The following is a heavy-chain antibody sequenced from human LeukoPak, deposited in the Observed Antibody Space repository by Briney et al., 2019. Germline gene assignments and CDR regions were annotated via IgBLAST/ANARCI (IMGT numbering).Heavy chain of an antibody. V-gene: IGHV4-39*07. CDR3: ARGPYHAYVALPMHFDY. CDR1: GGSISSTSYS. CDR2: IYYSGNT. D-gene: IGHD1-14*01. Sequence: SETLSLTCTVSGGSISSTSYSWGWLRQAPGKGLEWIVSIYYSGNTYYNPSLKSRVTISVDTSKNQFSLTLSSVTAADTAVYYCARGPYHAYVALPMHFDYWGQGTLVTVSS. J-gene: IGHJ4*02.